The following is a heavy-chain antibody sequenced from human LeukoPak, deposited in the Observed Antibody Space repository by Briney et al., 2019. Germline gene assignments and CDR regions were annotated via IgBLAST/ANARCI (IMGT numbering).Heavy chain of an antibody. CDR3: ARAAITHQASFDY. Sequence: ASVKVSCKASGYTFTSYYMHWVRQAPGQGLEWMGIINPSGGSTTYAQKFQGRVTFTRDTSASTAYMELSSLRSEDTAVYYCARAAITHQASFDYWGQGTLVTVSS. V-gene: IGHV1-46*01. CDR2: INPSGGST. CDR1: GYTFTSYY. J-gene: IGHJ4*02. D-gene: IGHD2-21*01.